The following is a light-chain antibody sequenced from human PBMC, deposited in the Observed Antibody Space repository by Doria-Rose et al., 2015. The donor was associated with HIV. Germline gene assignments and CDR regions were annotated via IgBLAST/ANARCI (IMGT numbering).Light chain of an antibody. CDR3: GTWDRSLNAHYV. Sequence: VVTQPPSVSAAPGQKVTISCSGSSSNIESNFVSWYQQLPGTAPRVLIYENNKRPSGIPDRFSGSKSGTSATLGITGLQTGDEASYYCGTWDRSLNAHYVFGTGTKVTVL. V-gene: IGLV1-51*02. CDR1: SSNIESNF. CDR2: ENN. J-gene: IGLJ1*01.